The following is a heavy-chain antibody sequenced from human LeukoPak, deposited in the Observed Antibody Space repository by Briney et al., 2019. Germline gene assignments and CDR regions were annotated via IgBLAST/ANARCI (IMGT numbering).Heavy chain of an antibody. V-gene: IGHV3-7*01. J-gene: IGHJ4*02. CDR1: VFTFSDYW. CDR2: IKEDGSEK. Sequence: GGSLRLSCAVSVFTFSDYWMSWVRQAPGKGLEWVANIKEDGSEKYYVDSVKGRFTISRDNAKNPLYLQMNSLRAEDTALYYCARELKALWRDYFDYWGQGTLVTVSS. D-gene: IGHD2-21*01. CDR3: ARELKALWRDYFDY.